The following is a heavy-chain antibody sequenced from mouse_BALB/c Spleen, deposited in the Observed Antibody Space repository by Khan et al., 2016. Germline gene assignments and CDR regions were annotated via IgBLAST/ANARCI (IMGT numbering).Heavy chain of an antibody. D-gene: IGHD3-1*01. J-gene: IGHJ2*01. CDR1: GYTFTNYG. Sequence: QIQLVQSGPELKKPGETVKISCKASGYTFTNYGMNWVKQAPGKGLKWMGWINTNTGEPTSAEEFKGRFASSFETSASTAYLQINNLKNEDTATYFCARSGGNFDYWGQGTTLTVSS. V-gene: IGHV9-3*02. CDR2: INTNTGEP. CDR3: ARSGGNFDY.